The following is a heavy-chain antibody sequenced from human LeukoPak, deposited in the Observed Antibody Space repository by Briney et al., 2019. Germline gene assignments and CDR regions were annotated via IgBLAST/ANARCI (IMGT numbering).Heavy chain of an antibody. Sequence: PGGSLRLSCAASGFTLSSHSMNWVRQAPGKGLEWVSSISSSSSYIYYADSVKGRFTISRDNAKNSLYLQMNSLRAEDTAVYYCASPRYSSSWTIDYWGQGTLVTVSS. CDR3: ASPRYSSSWTIDY. J-gene: IGHJ4*02. CDR2: ISSSSSYI. D-gene: IGHD6-13*01. V-gene: IGHV3-21*01. CDR1: GFTLSSHS.